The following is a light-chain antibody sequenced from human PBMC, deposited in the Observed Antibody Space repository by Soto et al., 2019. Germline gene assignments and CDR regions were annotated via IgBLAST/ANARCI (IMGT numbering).Light chain of an antibody. Sequence: EIVMTQSPATLSVSPGERTTLSCRASQSINSVLAWYQQKPGQAPRLLIYHASTRATGVPARFSGSGSGTEFTLTISSLQSEDFAVYYCQQYNNWPPMYTFGQGTKVDIK. CDR2: HAS. CDR3: QQYNNWPPMYT. J-gene: IGKJ2*01. V-gene: IGKV3-15*01. CDR1: QSINSV.